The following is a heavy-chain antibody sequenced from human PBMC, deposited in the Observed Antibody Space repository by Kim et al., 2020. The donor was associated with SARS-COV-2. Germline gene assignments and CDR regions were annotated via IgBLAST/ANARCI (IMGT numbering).Heavy chain of an antibody. V-gene: IGHV3-23*01. CDR1: GFTFSSYA. CDR2: ISGSGGST. CDR3: AKDLPLGYCSGGSCLDY. Sequence: GGSLRLSCAASGFTFSSYAMSWVRQAPGKGLEWVSAISGSGGSTYYADSVKGRFTISRDNSKNTLYLQMNSLRAEDTAVYYCAKDLPLGYCSGGSCLDYWGQGTLVTVSS. D-gene: IGHD2-15*01. J-gene: IGHJ4*02.